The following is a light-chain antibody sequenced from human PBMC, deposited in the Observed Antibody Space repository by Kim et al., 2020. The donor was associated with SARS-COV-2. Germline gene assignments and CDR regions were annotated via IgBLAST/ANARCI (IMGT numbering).Light chain of an antibody. Sequence: ASVGDRVTIPCRASQDIRNDLGWYQQNPGRDPKRLIYGASSLQSGVPSRFSGSGSGTEFTLTISSLQPEDFATYFCLQHNTYPITYGQGTRLEIK. CDR1: QDIRND. CDR3: LQHNTYPIT. J-gene: IGKJ5*01. V-gene: IGKV1-17*01. CDR2: GAS.